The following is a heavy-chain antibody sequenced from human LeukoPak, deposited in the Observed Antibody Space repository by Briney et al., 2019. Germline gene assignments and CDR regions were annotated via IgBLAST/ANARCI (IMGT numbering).Heavy chain of an antibody. CDR1: GFTFSSYA. V-gene: IGHV3-23*01. D-gene: IGHD5-18*01. Sequence: GGSLRLSCAASGFTFSSYAMSWVRQAPGKGLEWVSAISGSGGSTYYADSVKGRLTISRDNSKNTLYLQMNSLRAEDTAVYYCASGRGYSYGSPFDYWGQGTLVTVSS. CDR2: ISGSGGST. J-gene: IGHJ4*02. CDR3: ASGRGYSYGSPFDY.